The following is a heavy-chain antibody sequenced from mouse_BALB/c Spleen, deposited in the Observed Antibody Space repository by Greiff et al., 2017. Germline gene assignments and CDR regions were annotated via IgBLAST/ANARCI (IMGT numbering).Heavy chain of an antibody. V-gene: IGHV5-15*02. J-gene: IGHJ4*01. CDR2: ISNLAYSI. Sequence: EVKVVESGGGLVQPGGSRKLSCAASGFTFSDYGMAWVRQAPGKGPEWVAFISNLAYSIYYADTVTGRFTISRENAKNTLYLEMSSLKSEDTALYYCAIQSSYYYGSSLGAMDYWGQGTSVTVSS. CDR3: AIQSSYYYGSSLGAMDY. D-gene: IGHD1-1*01. CDR1: GFTFSDYG.